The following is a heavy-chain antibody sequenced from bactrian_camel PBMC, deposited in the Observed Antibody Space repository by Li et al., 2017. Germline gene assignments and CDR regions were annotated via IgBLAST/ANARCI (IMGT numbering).Heavy chain of an antibody. Sequence: VESGGGSVQAGGSLTLSCVASGITVDDYCMGWFRQAPGKEREGVATIDIDGSTDYAGAVKGRFTISRDNAKNTLYLQMNSLKTEDTAVYYCAAGPCYSESWCYPHRGQGTQVTVS. V-gene: IGHV3S55*01. CDR1: GITVDDYC. D-gene: IGHD3*01. CDR3: AAGPCYSESWCYPH. CDR2: IDIDGST. J-gene: IGHJ4*01.